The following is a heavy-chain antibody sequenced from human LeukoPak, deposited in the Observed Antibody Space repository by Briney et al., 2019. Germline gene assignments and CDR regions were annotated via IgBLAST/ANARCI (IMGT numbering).Heavy chain of an antibody. V-gene: IGHV4-30-2*01. CDR1: GGSISSDGYS. D-gene: IGHD4-17*01. Sequence: PSQTLSLTCAVSGGSISSDGYSWSWIRQPPGKGLGWIGYMYHSGSTYYNPSLKSRVTMSVDRSKNQFSLKLTSVTAADTAVYYCARSTPVTYYFDYWGQGTLVTVSS. CDR2: MYHSGST. CDR3: ARSTPVTYYFDY. J-gene: IGHJ4*02.